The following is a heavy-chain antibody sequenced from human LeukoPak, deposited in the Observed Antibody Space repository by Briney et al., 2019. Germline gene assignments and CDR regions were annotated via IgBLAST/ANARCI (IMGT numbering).Heavy chain of an antibody. Sequence: SGGSLRLPCAASGFTFNTYIMNWVRQVPGKGLEWVANIDQDGNDKYYVGSVKGRFTISRDNAKSSLYLEVKSLRAEDTAVYYCARNTYYDFWSRHYGLDYWGQGILVTVSS. D-gene: IGHD3-3*01. V-gene: IGHV3-7*01. CDR3: ARNTYYDFWSRHYGLDY. CDR1: GFTFNTYI. CDR2: IDQDGNDK. J-gene: IGHJ4*02.